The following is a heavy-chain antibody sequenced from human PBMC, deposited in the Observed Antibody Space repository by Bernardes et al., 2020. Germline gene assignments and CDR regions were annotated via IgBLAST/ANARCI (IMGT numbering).Heavy chain of an antibody. Sequence: SETLSLTCTVSGGSVSSGSYYWSWIRQPPGKGLEWIGYIYYSGSTNYNPSLKSRVTISVDTSKNQFSLKLSSVTAADTAVYYCARVNSNHDLYYFDYWGQGTLVTVSS. V-gene: IGHV4-61*01. D-gene: IGHD4-4*01. J-gene: IGHJ4*02. CDR2: IYYSGST. CDR3: ARVNSNHDLYYFDY. CDR1: GGSVSSGSYY.